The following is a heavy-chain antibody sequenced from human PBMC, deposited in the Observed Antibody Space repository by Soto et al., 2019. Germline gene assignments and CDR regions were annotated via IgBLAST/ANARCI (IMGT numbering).Heavy chain of an antibody. Sequence: PGGSLRLSCAASVFTFSSFSMSLVRQAPGKGLECVSTINTSGGSTYYADSVKGRFTISRDNSKNMLFLQINGLRAEDTAVYYCAKDPPTTVTTFAYWGRGTMVTVSS. D-gene: IGHD1-1*01. J-gene: IGHJ4*02. V-gene: IGHV3-23*01. CDR1: VFTFSSFS. CDR3: AKDPPTTVTTFAY. CDR2: INTSGGST.